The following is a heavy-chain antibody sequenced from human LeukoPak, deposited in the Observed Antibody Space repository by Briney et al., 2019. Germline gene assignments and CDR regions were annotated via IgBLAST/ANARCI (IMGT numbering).Heavy chain of an antibody. CDR3: ASSLRERGGMVRGVIIKEARDY. Sequence: GGSLRLSCAASGFTFSSYSINWVRQAPGKGLEWVSYISSSSSTIYYADSVKGRFTISRDNAKNSLYLQMNSLRAEDTAVYYCASSLRERGGMVRGVIIKEARDYWGQGTLVTVSS. J-gene: IGHJ4*02. D-gene: IGHD3-10*01. CDR2: ISSSSSTI. V-gene: IGHV3-48*04. CDR1: GFTFSSYS.